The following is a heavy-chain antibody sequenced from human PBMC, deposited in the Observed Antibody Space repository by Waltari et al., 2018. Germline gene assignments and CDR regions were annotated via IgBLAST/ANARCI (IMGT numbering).Heavy chain of an antibody. Sequence: QLQLQESGSGLVKPSQTLSLTCAVSGGSISSGGYSWSWIRQPPGKGLEWLGYIYHSGGTYDNPSLKSGVTISVDRAKNQFSLKLSSVTAADTAVYYCASTPQSKSSPTGWFDPWGQGTLVTVSS. CDR2: IYHSGGT. CDR3: ASTPQSKSSPTGWFDP. CDR1: GGSISSGGYS. J-gene: IGHJ5*02. D-gene: IGHD2-2*01. V-gene: IGHV4-30-2*01.